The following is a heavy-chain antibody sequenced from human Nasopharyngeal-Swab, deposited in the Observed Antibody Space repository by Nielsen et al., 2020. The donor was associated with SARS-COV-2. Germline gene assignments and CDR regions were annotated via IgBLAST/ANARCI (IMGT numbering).Heavy chain of an antibody. CDR3: ARARGAYGDYYYYYYTDV. CDR1: GDIFSSSSAA. Sequence: SETLSLTCAISGDIFSSSSAAWNWIRQSPSRGLDWLGRTYYRSKWYNDYAVSVKSRITINPDTSKNQFSLHLNSVTPEDTAVYYCARARGAYGDYYYYYYTDVWGKGTTVTVSS. V-gene: IGHV6-1*01. J-gene: IGHJ6*03. D-gene: IGHD4-17*01. CDR2: TYYRSKWYN.